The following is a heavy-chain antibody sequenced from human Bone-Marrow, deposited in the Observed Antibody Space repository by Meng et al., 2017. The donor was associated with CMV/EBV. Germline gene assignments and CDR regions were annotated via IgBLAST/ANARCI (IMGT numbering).Heavy chain of an antibody. J-gene: IGHJ4*02. CDR3: AKEEADRGGFDY. CDR2: INPNSGGT. CDR1: GYTFTGYY. Sequence: ASVKVSCKASGYTFTGYYMHWVRQAPGQGLEWMGWINPNSGGTNYAQKFQGRVTMTRDTSISTAYMELSRLRSDDTAVYYCAKEEADRGGFDYWGQGTLVTVSS. D-gene: IGHD2-15*01. V-gene: IGHV1-2*02.